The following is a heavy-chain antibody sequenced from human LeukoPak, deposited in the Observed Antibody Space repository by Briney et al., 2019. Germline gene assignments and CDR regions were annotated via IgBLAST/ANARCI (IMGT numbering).Heavy chain of an antibody. D-gene: IGHD3-10*01. CDR2: ISSSSSYI. V-gene: IGHV3-21*01. CDR1: GFTFSSYS. Sequence: PGGSLRLSCAASGFTFSSYSMNWVRQAPGKGLEWVSSISSSSSYIYYADSVEGRFTISRDNAKNSLYLQMNSLRAEDTAVYYCARARITMVRGVSHHAFDIWGQGTMVTVSS. CDR3: ARARITMVRGVSHHAFDI. J-gene: IGHJ3*02.